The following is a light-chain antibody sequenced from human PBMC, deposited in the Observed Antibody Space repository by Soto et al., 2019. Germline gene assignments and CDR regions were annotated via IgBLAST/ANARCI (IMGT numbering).Light chain of an antibody. Sequence: DIQMTQSPSSLSPSVGDRVTITCRASQSISSWLAWYQQKPGKAPKVLIYDASSLESGVPSRFSGSGSGTEFSLTISSLEPDDFAAYYYQQYDHYWTFGQGTKVDIK. J-gene: IGKJ1*01. CDR1: QSISSW. CDR3: QQYDHYWT. V-gene: IGKV1-5*01. CDR2: DAS.